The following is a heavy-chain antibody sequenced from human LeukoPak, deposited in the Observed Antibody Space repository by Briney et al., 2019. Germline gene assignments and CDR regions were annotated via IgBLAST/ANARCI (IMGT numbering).Heavy chain of an antibody. V-gene: IGHV3-23*01. D-gene: IGHD2-15*01. CDR3: AKGKGSSSSSIDW. CDR2: ISGSAGST. J-gene: IGHJ4*02. CDR1: GFTFSTYA. Sequence: GSLRLSCAASGFTFSTYAMSWVRQAPGKGLEWVSAISGSAGSTYYADSVKGRFTISRDNSKNILYLQIHSLRAEGTAVYYCAKGKGSSSSSIDWWGQGTLVTVSS.